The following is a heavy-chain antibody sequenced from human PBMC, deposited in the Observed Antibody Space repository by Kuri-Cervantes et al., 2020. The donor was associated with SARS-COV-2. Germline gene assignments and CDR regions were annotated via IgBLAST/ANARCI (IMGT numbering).Heavy chain of an antibody. CDR2: IYTSGST. Sequence: LRLSCTVSGGSISSGSYYLSWIRQPAGKGLEWIGHIYTSGSTNYNPSLKSRVTISVDTSKNQFSLKLSSVTATDTAVYYCARDPNANHNNWFDPWGQGTLVTVSS. CDR1: GGSISSGSYY. V-gene: IGHV4-61*09. CDR3: ARDPNANHNNWFDP. D-gene: IGHD4/OR15-4a*01. J-gene: IGHJ5*02.